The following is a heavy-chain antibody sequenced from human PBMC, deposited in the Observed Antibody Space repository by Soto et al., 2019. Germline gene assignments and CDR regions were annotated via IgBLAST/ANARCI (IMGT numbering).Heavy chain of an antibody. CDR3: ARDWGTGTLSYYYYFGMDV. V-gene: IGHV4-31*02. CDR2: IYYSGST. Sequence: SLGYHRIINHQQPGKGLEWIGYIYYSGSTYYNPSLKSRVTISVDTSKKQFSLKLSSVTAADTAVYYCARDWGTGTLSYYYYFGMDVWGQGTTVTVSS. D-gene: IGHD1-7*01. J-gene: IGHJ6*02. CDR1: SLGYH.